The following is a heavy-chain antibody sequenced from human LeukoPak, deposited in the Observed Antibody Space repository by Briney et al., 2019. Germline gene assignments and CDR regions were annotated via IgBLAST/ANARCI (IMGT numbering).Heavy chain of an antibody. D-gene: IGHD4-17*01. J-gene: IGHJ4*02. CDR2: IKQDGSDK. CDR1: GFTFSNYW. V-gene: IGHV3-7*03. CDR3: ARGRDGDYLDY. Sequence: PGGSLRLSCAASGFTFSNYWMNWVRQAPGKGLEWVANIKQDGSDKHYVDSVKGRFTISRDNAKNSLYLQMNSLRAEDTAVYYCARGRDGDYLDYWGQGTLVTVSS.